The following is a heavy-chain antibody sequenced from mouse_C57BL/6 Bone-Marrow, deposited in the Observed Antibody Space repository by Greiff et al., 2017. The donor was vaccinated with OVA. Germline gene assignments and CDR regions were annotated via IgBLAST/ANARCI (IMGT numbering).Heavy chain of an antibody. CDR3: ARHDYYGSSYWYFDV. CDR2: ISGGGSYT. Sequence: EVKLMESGGDLVKPGGSLKLSCAASGFTFSSYGMSWVRQTPDKRLEWVATISGGGSYTYYPDSVKGRFTISRDNAKNTLYLQMSSLKSEDTAMYYCARHDYYGSSYWYFDVWGTGTTVTVSS. V-gene: IGHV5-6*01. CDR1: GFTFSSYG. J-gene: IGHJ1*03. D-gene: IGHD1-1*01.